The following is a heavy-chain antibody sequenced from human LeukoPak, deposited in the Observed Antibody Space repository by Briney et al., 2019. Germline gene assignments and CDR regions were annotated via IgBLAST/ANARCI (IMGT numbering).Heavy chain of an antibody. V-gene: IGHV3-7*04. J-gene: IGHJ4*02. CDR3: ARLYCSGATCYANLDY. CDR1: GFTFSTYW. Sequence: GGSLRLSCAASGFTFSTYWMSWVRQAPGKGLEWVANIKQDGSQTYYVDSVRGRFTISRDNAKNPLYLQMNSLTAEDTAVYYCARLYCSGATCYANLDYWGQGTLVAVSS. D-gene: IGHD2-15*01. CDR2: IKQDGSQT.